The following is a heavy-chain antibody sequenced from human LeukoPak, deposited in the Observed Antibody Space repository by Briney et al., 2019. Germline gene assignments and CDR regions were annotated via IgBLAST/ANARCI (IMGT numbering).Heavy chain of an antibody. CDR3: ARDFADGVDFDI. CDR1: GFTFSTYA. J-gene: IGHJ3*02. CDR2: ISSSISTM. Sequence: GGSLRLSCAASGFTFSTYAMNWVRQAPGKGLEWVSYISSSISTMYYADSVEGRFTISRDNAKTSLYLQMNSLRDEDTAIYYCARDFADGVDFDIGGQGTLVTVSS. D-gene: IGHD4-17*01. V-gene: IGHV3-48*02.